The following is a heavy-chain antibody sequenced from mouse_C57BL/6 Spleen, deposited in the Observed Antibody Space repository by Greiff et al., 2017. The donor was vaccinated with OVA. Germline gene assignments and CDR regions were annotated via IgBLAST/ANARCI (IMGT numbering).Heavy chain of an antibody. Sequence: QVQLQQPGAELVKPGASVKLSCKASGYTFTSYWMQWVKQRPGQGLEWIGEIDPSDSYTNYNQKFKGKATLTVDTSSSTAYMQLSSLTSEDSAVYYCARGGSYYGRALGYWGQGTSVTVSS. D-gene: IGHD1-1*01. CDR3: ARGGSYYGRALGY. CDR1: GYTFTSYW. CDR2: IDPSDSYT. V-gene: IGHV1-50*01. J-gene: IGHJ4*01.